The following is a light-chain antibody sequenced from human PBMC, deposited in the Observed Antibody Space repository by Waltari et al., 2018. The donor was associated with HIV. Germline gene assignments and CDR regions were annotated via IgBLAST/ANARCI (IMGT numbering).Light chain of an antibody. J-gene: IGLJ2*01. CDR1: SSDVGGYNY. CDR2: DVS. CDR3: SSYTSSSSPVV. Sequence: QSALTQPASVSGSPGQSITISCTGTSSDVGGYNYVSWYQQHPGKAPKRMIYDVSNRPAGVSNRFAGSKSGNTASLCISGLQAEDEADYYCSSYTSSSSPVVFGGGTKLTVL. V-gene: IGLV2-14*03.